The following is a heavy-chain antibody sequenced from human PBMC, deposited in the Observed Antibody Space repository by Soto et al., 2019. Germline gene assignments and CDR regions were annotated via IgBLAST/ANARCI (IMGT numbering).Heavy chain of an antibody. V-gene: IGHV1-69*01. D-gene: IGHD3-22*01. CDR3: ARDGSGYRSRASPMDV. CDR2: IIPIFGTA. Sequence: QVQLVQSGAEVKKPGSSVKVSCKASGDTFSSYAISWVRQAPGQGLEWMGGIIPIFGTANYAQKFQGRVTMTADESTSTAYMELSSLRSADTAVYYCARDGSGYRSRASPMDVWGQGTTVTVSS. J-gene: IGHJ6*02. CDR1: GDTFSSYA.